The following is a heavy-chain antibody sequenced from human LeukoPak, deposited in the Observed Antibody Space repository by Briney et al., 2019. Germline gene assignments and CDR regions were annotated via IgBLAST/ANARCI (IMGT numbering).Heavy chain of an antibody. J-gene: IGHJ4*02. Sequence: GSSVKVSCKASGGTFSSYTISWVRQAPGQGLEWMGRIIPILGIANYAQKFQGRVTITADKSTSTAYMELSSLRSEDTAVYYCARDNLRNGDGCTNRDDYWGQGTLVTVSS. D-gene: IGHD5-24*01. CDR1: GGTFSSYT. CDR2: IIPILGIA. V-gene: IGHV1-69*04. CDR3: ARDNLRNGDGCTNRDDY.